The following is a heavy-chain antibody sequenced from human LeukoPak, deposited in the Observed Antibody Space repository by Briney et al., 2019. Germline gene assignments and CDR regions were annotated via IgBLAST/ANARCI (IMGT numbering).Heavy chain of an antibody. Sequence: GGSLRLSCAASGFTFSTFPMHWVRQAPGKGLQWLAVVSQDGAHTYSADSVKGRFTISRDNSKNTLFLQMNRLTTEDTAAYYCARGAGTTVHYIDVWGNGTTVTVSS. D-gene: IGHD1-7*01. CDR2: VSQDGAHT. CDR3: ARGAGTTVHYIDV. CDR1: GFTFSTFP. J-gene: IGHJ6*03. V-gene: IGHV3-30*01.